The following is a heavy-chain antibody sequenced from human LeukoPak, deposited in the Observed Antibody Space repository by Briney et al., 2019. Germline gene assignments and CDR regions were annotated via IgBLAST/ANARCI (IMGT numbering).Heavy chain of an antibody. CDR1: GFTFRSYA. V-gene: IGHV3-23*01. Sequence: GGPLRLSCAPSGFTFRSYAMSWVRQAPGKGLEWVSPISGSGGSIYYADSVKGRFTISRDNSKNTLYLQMNSLRAQDTAVYYCAKDLADGGALWFGESSLVNNIFDYWGQGTLVTVSS. D-gene: IGHD3-10*01. CDR3: AKDLADGGALWFGESSLVNNIFDY. J-gene: IGHJ4*02. CDR2: ISGSGGSI.